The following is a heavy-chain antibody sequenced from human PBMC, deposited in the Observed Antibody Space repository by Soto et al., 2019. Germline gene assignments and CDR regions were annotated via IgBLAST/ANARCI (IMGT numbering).Heavy chain of an antibody. Sequence: GGSLRLSCAASGFIFSSFWMTWVRQAPGKGLEWVANIKQDGSEKYYVDSEKGRFTTSRDNAKNSLFLQMNSLTAEDTAVYYCATLRYFDSLLPGFDYWGQGTLVTVSS. J-gene: IGHJ4*02. CDR1: GFIFSSFW. D-gene: IGHD3-9*01. CDR3: ATLRYFDSLLPGFDY. CDR2: IKQDGSEK. V-gene: IGHV3-7*01.